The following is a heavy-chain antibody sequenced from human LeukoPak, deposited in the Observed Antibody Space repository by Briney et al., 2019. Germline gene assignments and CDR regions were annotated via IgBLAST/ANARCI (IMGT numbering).Heavy chain of an antibody. CDR1: GFTFSSYE. CDR2: ISSSGSTI. V-gene: IGHV3-48*03. J-gene: IGHJ3*02. CDR3: ARDQVGWPENDAFDI. D-gene: IGHD1-14*01. Sequence: GGSLRLSCAASGFTFSSYEMNWVRQAPGKGLEWVSYISSSGSTIYYADSVKGRFTISRDNAKNSLYLQMNSLRAEDTAVYYCARDQVGWPENDAFDIWGQGTMVTVSS.